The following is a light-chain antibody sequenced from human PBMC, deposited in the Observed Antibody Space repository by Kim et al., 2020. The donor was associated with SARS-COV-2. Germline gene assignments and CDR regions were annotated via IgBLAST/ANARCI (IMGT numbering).Light chain of an antibody. CDR3: NSRDSNDNVV. CDR1: SLRSYY. Sequence: VHLGQTVSITCQGDSLRSYYATCYKQKTGQAPILVSYGKNNRPSGISDRFSGSSSGNTASLTITGTQAGDEADYYCNSRDSNDNVVFGGGTQLTV. V-gene: IGLV3-19*01. J-gene: IGLJ2*01. CDR2: GKN.